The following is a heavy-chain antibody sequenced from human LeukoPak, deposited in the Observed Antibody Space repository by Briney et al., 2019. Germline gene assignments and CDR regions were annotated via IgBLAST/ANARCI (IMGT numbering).Heavy chain of an antibody. CDR2: ISYDGANK. D-gene: IGHD2-21*02. CDR1: GFIFSNYA. J-gene: IGHJ3*02. CDR3: AVIVVVTASTAFDI. Sequence: PGRSLRLSCAASGFIFSNYAMHWVRQAPGKGLEWVAVISYDGANKYYADSVRGRFAISRDNSKNTLYLQVNSLRPEDTAVYYCAVIVVVTASTAFDIWGQGTMVTVSS. V-gene: IGHV3-30*09.